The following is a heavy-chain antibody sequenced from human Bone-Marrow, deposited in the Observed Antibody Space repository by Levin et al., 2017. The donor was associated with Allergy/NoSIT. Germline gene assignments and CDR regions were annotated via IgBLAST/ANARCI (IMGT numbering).Heavy chain of an antibody. CDR3: AKVAMPAYSGYSAWFDY. J-gene: IGHJ4*02. CDR2: ISPIFDTT. V-gene: IGHV1-69*01. Sequence: KISCKASGGTFSSYAVHWVRQAPGQGLEWMGGISPIFDTTVYARKFQGRVTISADGSTGTAYMDLSSLTSDDTAVYYCAKVAMPAYSGYSAWFDYWGQGILVTVSS. CDR1: GGTFSSYA. D-gene: IGHD3-22*01.